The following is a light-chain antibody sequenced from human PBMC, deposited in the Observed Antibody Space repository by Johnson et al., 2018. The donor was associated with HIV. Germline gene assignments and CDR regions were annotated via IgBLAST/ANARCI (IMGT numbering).Light chain of an antibody. CDR1: SSNIGNNY. CDR3: GPWDSLSAGKV. V-gene: IGLV1-51*02. CDR2: ENN. Sequence: QSVLTQPPSVSAAPGQKVTISCSGSSSNIGNNYVSWYQQLPGTAPKLLIYENNKRPSGIPDRFSGSKSGTSATLGIDGHQTGDEADDYCGPWDSLSAGKVFGTGTKVSFL. J-gene: IGLJ1*01.